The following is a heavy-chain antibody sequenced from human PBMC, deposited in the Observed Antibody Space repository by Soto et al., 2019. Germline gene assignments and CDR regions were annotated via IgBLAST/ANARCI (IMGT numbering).Heavy chain of an antibody. J-gene: IGHJ5*02. V-gene: IGHV3-30*18. CDR3: AKDIYSGSHHEGADR. D-gene: IGHD1-26*01. CDR2: ISNDGNNK. Sequence: PASGFTFSNYGMHWVRQAPGKGLEWVATISNDGNNKWYIDPVKGRFTISKDNSKNTLYLQMNTLRAEDTATYYCAKDIYSGSHHEGADRWGQGTLVTV. CDR1: GFTFSNYG.